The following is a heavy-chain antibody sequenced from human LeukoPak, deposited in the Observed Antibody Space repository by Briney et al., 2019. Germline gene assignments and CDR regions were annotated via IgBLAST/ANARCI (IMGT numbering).Heavy chain of an antibody. Sequence: GESLKISCKHSGYSFTSYWIGWVRQMPGKGLEWMGIIYPGDSDTRYSPSFQGQVTISADKSISTAYLQWSSLKASDTAMYYCARLIGYSYGYSGEFDYWGQGTLVTVSS. CDR1: GYSFTSYW. CDR2: IYPGDSDT. CDR3: ARLIGYSYGYSGEFDY. D-gene: IGHD5-18*01. V-gene: IGHV5-51*01. J-gene: IGHJ4*02.